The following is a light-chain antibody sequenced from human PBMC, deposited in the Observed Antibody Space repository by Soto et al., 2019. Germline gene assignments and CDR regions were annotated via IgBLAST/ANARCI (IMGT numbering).Light chain of an antibody. CDR3: ASWDDSLNGHV. CDR2: SND. J-gene: IGLJ1*01. CDR1: RSNIASNT. Sequence: VLTQPPSVSGAPGQRVTISCTGSRSNIASNTVNWYQQLPGTAPKLLIYSNDQRPSGVPDRFSASKSGTSASLAISGLQSEDEADYYCASWDDSLNGHVFGTGTKVTVL. V-gene: IGLV1-44*01.